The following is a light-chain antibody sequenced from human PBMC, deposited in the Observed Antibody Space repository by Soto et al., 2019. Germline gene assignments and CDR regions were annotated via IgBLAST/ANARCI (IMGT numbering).Light chain of an antibody. J-gene: IGKJ5*01. CDR1: QSVSSY. V-gene: IGKV3-11*01. CDR2: DAS. Sequence: IVLTQSPATLSLSPGERATLSCRASQSVSSYLAWYQQTPGQAPRLLIYDASNRATGIPARFGGSGSGTDFTLTISSLEPEDFAVYYCQHRSNFGQGTRLEIK. CDR3: QHRSN.